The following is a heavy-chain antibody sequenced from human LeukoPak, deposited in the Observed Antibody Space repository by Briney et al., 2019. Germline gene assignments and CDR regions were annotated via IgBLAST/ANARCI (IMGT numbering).Heavy chain of an antibody. J-gene: IGHJ4*02. CDR2: IKQDGSEK. Sequence: PGGSLRLSCAASGFTFSSYWMSWVRQAPGKGLEWVANIKQDGSEKYYVDSVKGRFTISRDNAKNSLYLQMNSLRAEDTAVYYCARPGYSSGWYDFEYWGQGTLVTVSS. CDR1: GFTFSSYW. CDR3: ARPGYSSGWYDFEY. D-gene: IGHD6-19*01. V-gene: IGHV3-7*01.